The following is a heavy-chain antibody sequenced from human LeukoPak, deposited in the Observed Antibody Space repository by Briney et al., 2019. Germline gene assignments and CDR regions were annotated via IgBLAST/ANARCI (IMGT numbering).Heavy chain of an antibody. J-gene: IGHJ5*02. V-gene: IGHV1-46*01. CDR1: GYTFTSYY. CDR2: INPLGANT. CDR3: ARERSHNERDRGWFDP. Sequence: ASVKVSCKASGYTFTSYYMHWVRQAPGQGLEWMGIINPLGANTNYAQKFQGRVTMTRDMSASTVYMELNSLRPDDTAVYYCARERSHNERDRGWFDPWGQGTLVTVSS. D-gene: IGHD1-1*01.